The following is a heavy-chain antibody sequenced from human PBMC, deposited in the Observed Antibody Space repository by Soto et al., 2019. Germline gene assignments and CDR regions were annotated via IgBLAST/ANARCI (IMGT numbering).Heavy chain of an antibody. V-gene: IGHV3-23*01. Sequence: GGSLRLSCAASGFTFSSYAMSWVRQAPGKGLEWVSAISGSGGSTYYADSVKGRFTISRDNSKNTLYLQMNSLRAEDTAVYYCAKTRADIVVVPAVMGFDYWGQGTLVTVSS. D-gene: IGHD2-2*01. J-gene: IGHJ4*02. CDR1: GFTFSSYA. CDR2: ISGSGGST. CDR3: AKTRADIVVVPAVMGFDY.